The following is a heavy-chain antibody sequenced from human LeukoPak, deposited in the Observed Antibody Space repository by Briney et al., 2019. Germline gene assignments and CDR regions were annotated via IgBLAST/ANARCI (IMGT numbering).Heavy chain of an antibody. CDR1: GFSFSSYS. Sequence: GGSLRLSCAASGFSFSSYSMNWVRQAPGKGLEWVSYISGSGNAKHYTDSVKGRFTISRDNSKNTLYLQMNSLRAEDTAVYYCAKDLYGSGSSPDYWGQGTLVTVSS. J-gene: IGHJ4*02. CDR3: AKDLYGSGSSPDY. CDR2: ISGSGNAK. D-gene: IGHD3-10*01. V-gene: IGHV3-48*01.